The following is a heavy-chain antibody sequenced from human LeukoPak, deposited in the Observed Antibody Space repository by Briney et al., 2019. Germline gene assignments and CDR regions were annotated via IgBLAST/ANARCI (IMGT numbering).Heavy chain of an antibody. Sequence: PGGSLRLSCAASGFTFSSYAMSWVRQAPGKGLECVSAISSSGGSTYYADSVKGRFTISRDNSKNTLYLRINSLRAEDTAVYYCAKVLLWFGELPYYFDYWGQGTLVTVSS. V-gene: IGHV3-23*01. CDR3: AKVLLWFGELPYYFDY. J-gene: IGHJ4*02. CDR1: GFTFSSYA. CDR2: ISSSGGST. D-gene: IGHD3-10*01.